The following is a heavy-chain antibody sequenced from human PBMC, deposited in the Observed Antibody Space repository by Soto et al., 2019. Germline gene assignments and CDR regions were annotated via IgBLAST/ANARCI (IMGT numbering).Heavy chain of an antibody. D-gene: IGHD1-26*01. Sequence: SVKVSCKALGNTFTYRYLHRVRRAPGQALEWMGWITPFNGDVHYAQKFQERVTITRDRSINTAYMRMSSLRSEDTAMYYCASGGAGSGPFTWELPDHWGQGTLVTVSS. CDR1: GNTFTYRY. CDR3: ASGGAGSGPFTWELPDH. V-gene: IGHV1-45*02. J-gene: IGHJ4*02. CDR2: ITPFNGDV.